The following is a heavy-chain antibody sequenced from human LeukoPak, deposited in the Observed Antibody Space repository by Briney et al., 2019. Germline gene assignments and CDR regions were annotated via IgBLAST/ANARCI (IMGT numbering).Heavy chain of an antibody. CDR2: IPYDGSNK. CDR1: GFTFSNYA. Sequence: PGGSLRLSCAASGFTFSNYAMHWVRQAPGKGLEWVAVIPYDGSNKYYADSVKGRFTISRDNSKNTLYLQMNSLRAEDMAVYYCARGILWFGELTHDYWGQGTLVTVSS. D-gene: IGHD3-10*01. J-gene: IGHJ4*02. CDR3: ARGILWFGELTHDY. V-gene: IGHV3-30-3*01.